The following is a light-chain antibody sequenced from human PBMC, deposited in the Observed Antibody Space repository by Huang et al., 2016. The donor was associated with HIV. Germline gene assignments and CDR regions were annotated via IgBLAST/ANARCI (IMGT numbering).Light chain of an antibody. Sequence: DLQMTQSPASLSASTGIRVTLTCRASQDFGNFIAWFQQKPGKVPRLLIYAASVLQSGVPSRFRGRGSGTDFTLTITNFQAEDVATYYCQRYDSAPRAFGQGTKVDLK. V-gene: IGKV1-27*01. CDR2: AAS. CDR1: QDFGNF. CDR3: QRYDSAPRA. J-gene: IGKJ1*01.